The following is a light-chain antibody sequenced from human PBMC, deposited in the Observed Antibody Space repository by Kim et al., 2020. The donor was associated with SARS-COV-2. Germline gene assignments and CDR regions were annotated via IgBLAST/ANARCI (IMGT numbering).Light chain of an antibody. V-gene: IGLV2-11*01. CDR3: CSYAGSYTFNV. Sequence: QSALTQPHSVSGSPGQSVTISCTGTSSDVGGYNYVSWYQQHPGKAPKFMIYDVNKRPSGVPDRFSGSKSGNTASLTISGLQAEDEADYYCCSYAGSYTFNVFGTGTKVTVL. CDR1: SSDVGGYNY. J-gene: IGLJ1*01. CDR2: DVN.